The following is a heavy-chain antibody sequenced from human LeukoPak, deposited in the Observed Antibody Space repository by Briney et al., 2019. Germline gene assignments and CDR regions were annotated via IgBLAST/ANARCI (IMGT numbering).Heavy chain of an antibody. V-gene: IGHV3-20*04. J-gene: IGHJ4*02. CDR2: INWNGGST. CDR3: ARVAGYYDSSGYYCFDY. D-gene: IGHD3-22*01. Sequence: GGSLRLSCAASGFTFDDYGMSWVRQAPGKGLEWVSGINWNGGSTGYADSVKGRFTISRDNAKNSLYLQMNSLRAGDTALYYCARVAGYYDSSGYYCFDYWGQGTLVTVSS. CDR1: GFTFDDYG.